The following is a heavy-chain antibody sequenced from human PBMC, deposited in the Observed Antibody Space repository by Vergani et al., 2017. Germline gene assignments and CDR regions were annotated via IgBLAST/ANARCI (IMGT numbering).Heavy chain of an antibody. Sequence: EVQLLESGGGLVQPGGSLRLSCAASGLTFSSYAMSWVRQAPGKGLEWVSYISSSGSTKYYADSVMGRFTISRDNAKNSLYLQMNSLRAEDTAVYYCAREYVQSVGRAFDIWGQGTLVTVSS. CDR3: AREYVQSVGRAFDI. J-gene: IGHJ3*02. CDR2: ISSSGSTK. D-gene: IGHD1-26*01. CDR1: GLTFSSYA. V-gene: IGHV3-48*03.